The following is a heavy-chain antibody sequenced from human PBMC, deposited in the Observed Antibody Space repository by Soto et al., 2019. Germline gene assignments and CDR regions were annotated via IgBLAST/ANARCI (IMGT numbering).Heavy chain of an antibody. Sequence: SATLSLTCTVSRGSISSSSYYWGWIRQPPGKGLEWIGSIYYSGYTYYNPSLKSQVTISVDTSKNQFFLKLSSVTAADTAVYYCARHNGPLYVGYYYDMDVWGQGTTVT. CDR2: IYYSGYT. J-gene: IGHJ6*02. CDR1: RGSISSSSYY. D-gene: IGHD3-16*01. V-gene: IGHV4-39*01. CDR3: ARHNGPLYVGYYYDMDV.